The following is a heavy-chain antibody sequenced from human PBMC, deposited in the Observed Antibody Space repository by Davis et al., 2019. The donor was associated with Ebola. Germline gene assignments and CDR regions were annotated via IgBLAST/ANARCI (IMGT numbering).Heavy chain of an antibody. CDR3: ARGGYCDSTSCYSGAFDY. V-gene: IGHV1-3*01. CDR2: VNSNNGKT. J-gene: IGHJ4*02. D-gene: IGHD2-2*02. CDR1: GYTFTSYA. Sequence: ASVKVSCKASGYTFTSYAIHWVRQAPGQRLEWMGWVNSNNGKTKYSQRFQGRVTFTRDTSASAAYMELPSLRSEDTAVYYCARGGYCDSTSCYSGAFDYWGQGTLVTVSS.